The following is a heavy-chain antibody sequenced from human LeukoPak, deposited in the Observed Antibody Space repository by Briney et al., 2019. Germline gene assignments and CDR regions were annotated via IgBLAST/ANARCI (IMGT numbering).Heavy chain of an antibody. D-gene: IGHD3-10*01. J-gene: IGHJ3*01. Sequence: HPGGSLRLSCAASGFIFNTFWMNWVRLTPGKGLEWVAKINQDGSDMYYVDSVKGRFFVSRDNARNLVYLQMNSLRVDDTAVYYCARDFPGIGRGTFDFRGQGTIIIVSS. V-gene: IGHV3-7*03. CDR2: INQDGSDM. CDR3: ARDFPGIGRGTFDF. CDR1: GFIFNTFW.